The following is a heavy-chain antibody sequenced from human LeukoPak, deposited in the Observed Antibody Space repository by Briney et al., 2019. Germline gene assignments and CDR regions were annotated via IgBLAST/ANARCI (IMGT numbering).Heavy chain of an antibody. CDR2: ISGYNGST. CDR3: ARELGGAGSYFFPYYAMDV. J-gene: IGHJ6*02. V-gene: IGHV1-18*01. CDR1: GYSFTSYG. D-gene: IGHD3-10*01. Sequence: ASVKVPCKASGYSFTSYGINWVRQAPGQGLEWMGWISGYNGSTKYAQDFQGRVTMTTDTSTSTAYMELRSLRSDDTAVYYCARELGGAGSYFFPYYAMDVWGQGTTVTVSS.